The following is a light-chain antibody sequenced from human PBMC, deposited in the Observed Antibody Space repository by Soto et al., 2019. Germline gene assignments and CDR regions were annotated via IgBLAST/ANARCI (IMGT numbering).Light chain of an antibody. Sequence: DIQMTQSPSSLSASVGDRVTITCQASQDISKYLNWYQQKPGKAPKLLIYGASNLETGVPSKFSGRGSGTDFTFTISSLQPEDIATYYCQQYENVPLTFGGGTKVEIK. CDR2: GAS. V-gene: IGKV1-33*01. J-gene: IGKJ4*01. CDR1: QDISKY. CDR3: QQYENVPLT.